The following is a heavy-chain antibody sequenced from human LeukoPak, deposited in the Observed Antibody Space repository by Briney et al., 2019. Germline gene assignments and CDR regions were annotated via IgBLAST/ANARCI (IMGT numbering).Heavy chain of an antibody. J-gene: IGHJ4*02. V-gene: IGHV3-53*04. CDR3: ARHAPGHSGHEMFFDY. Sequence: GGSLRLSCAASGFTVSSNYMSWVRQAPGKGLEWVSVIYSGGSTYYADSVKGRFTISRHNSKNMLYLQMNSLRAEDTAVYYCARHAPGHSGHEMFFDYWGQGTLVTVSS. D-gene: IGHD5-12*01. CDR1: GFTVSSNY. CDR2: IYSGGST.